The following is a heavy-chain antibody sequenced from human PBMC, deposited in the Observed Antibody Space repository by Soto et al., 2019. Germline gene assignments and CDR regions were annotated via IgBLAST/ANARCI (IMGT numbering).Heavy chain of an antibody. CDR3: ATHRGDSSGYYYYYYGMDV. J-gene: IGHJ6*02. Sequence: GGSLRLSCAASGFTVSSNYMSWVRKAPGKGLEGVSVIYSGGSTYYADSVKGRFTISRDNSKNTLYLQMNSLRAEDTAVYSCATHRGDSSGYYYYYYGMDVWGQGTTVTVSS. CDR1: GFTVSSNY. D-gene: IGHD3-22*01. CDR2: IYSGGST. V-gene: IGHV3-66*01.